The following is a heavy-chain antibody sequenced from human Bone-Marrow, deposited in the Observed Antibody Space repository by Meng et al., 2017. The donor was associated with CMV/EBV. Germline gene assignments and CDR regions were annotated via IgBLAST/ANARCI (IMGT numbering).Heavy chain of an antibody. CDR3: AREPGRGAFDI. Sequence: GESLKISCAVSGINLNTYWMHWVRQVPGKGLVWLSRIYSDGISTRYADSVKGRFTISRDNSKNTLYLQMNGLRAEDTALYYCAREPGRGAFDIWGQETMVTVS. J-gene: IGHJ3*02. D-gene: IGHD3-10*01. CDR2: IYSDGIST. V-gene: IGHV3-74*01. CDR1: GINLNTYW.